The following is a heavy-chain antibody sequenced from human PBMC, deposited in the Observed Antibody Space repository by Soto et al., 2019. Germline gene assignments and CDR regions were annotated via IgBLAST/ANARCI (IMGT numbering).Heavy chain of an antibody. CDR2: ITYDGSNK. CDR3: AKDRVGGTFYTPLGF. Sequence: PGGSLRLSCQASGFNFDNYGMHWVRQAPGKGLEWVAVITYDGSNKYYADSVKGRFTISRDNSKNTLXXXXXXLKPEDTAVYHCAKDRVGGTFYTPLGFWGQGTLVTVSS. J-gene: IGHJ4*02. D-gene: IGHD1-7*01. V-gene: IGHV3-30*18. CDR1: GFNFDNYG.